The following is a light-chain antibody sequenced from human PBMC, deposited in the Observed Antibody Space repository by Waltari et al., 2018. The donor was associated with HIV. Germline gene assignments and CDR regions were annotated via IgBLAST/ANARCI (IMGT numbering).Light chain of an antibody. CDR2: EDS. CDR3: SSYAGSNNVV. CDR1: SSDVGGYNY. V-gene: IGLV2-8*01. Sequence: QSALTQPPSASGSPGQSVTISCTGTSSDVGGYNYVSWYQPHPGNAPKLMIYEDSRRPSGLPERFSGSNARKAASLTVSGLQAEDEADYYCSSYAGSNNVVFGGGTKLTVL. J-gene: IGLJ2*01.